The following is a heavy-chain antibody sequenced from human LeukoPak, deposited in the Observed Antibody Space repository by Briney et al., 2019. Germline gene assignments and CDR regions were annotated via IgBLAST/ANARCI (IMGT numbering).Heavy chain of an antibody. J-gene: IGHJ3*02. CDR3: AKEIMWGAVAAYDAFDI. V-gene: IGHV3-30*18. Sequence: PGGSLRLSCAASGFTFSSYGMHWVRQAPGKGLEWVAVISYDGSNKYYAYSVKGRFTISRDNSKNTLYLQMNSLRAEDTAVYYCAKEIMWGAVAAYDAFDIWGQGTMVTVSS. CDR2: ISYDGSNK. D-gene: IGHD6-19*01. CDR1: GFTFSSYG.